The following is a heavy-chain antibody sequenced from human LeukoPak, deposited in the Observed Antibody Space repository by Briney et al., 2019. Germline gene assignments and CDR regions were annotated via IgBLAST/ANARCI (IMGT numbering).Heavy chain of an antibody. J-gene: IGHJ3*02. Sequence: PSQTLSLTCGVSGGSVSTIGYSWSWIRQPPGKGLEWIGYIYQSGSTSYNPSLQSRVTISIDKSKNQFSLKLSSVTAADTAVYYCARDSYYDNSGEGAFDIWGQGTLVTVSS. CDR3: ARDSYYDNSGEGAFDI. CDR2: IYQSGST. D-gene: IGHD3-22*01. V-gene: IGHV4-30-2*01. CDR1: GGSVSTIGYS.